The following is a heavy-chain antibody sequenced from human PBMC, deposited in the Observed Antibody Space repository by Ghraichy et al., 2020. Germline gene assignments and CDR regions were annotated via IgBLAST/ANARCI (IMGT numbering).Heavy chain of an antibody. D-gene: IGHD2-2*01. V-gene: IGHV4-30-4*08. CDR2: IYYSGST. CDR1: GGSISSGDYY. J-gene: IGHJ3*02. Sequence: SETLSLTCTVSGGSISSGDYYWSWIRQPPGKGLEWIGYIYYSGSTYYNPSLKSRVTISVDTSKNQFSLKLSSVTAADTAVYYCARGDCSSTSCYGADAFDIWGQGTMVTVSS. CDR3: ARGDCSSTSCYGADAFDI.